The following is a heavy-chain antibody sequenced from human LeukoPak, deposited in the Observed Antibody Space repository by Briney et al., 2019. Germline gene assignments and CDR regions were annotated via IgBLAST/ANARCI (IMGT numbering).Heavy chain of an antibody. CDR3: AARRGGYYDSSGYYFPFDY. CDR1: GFTFSSYS. D-gene: IGHD3-22*01. V-gene: IGHV3-21*01. J-gene: IGHJ4*02. CDR2: ISSSSSYI. Sequence: PGGSLRLSCAASGFTFSSYSMNWVRQAPGKGLEWVSSISSSSSYIYYAYSVKGRFTISRDNAKNSLYLQMNSLRDEDTAVYYCAARRGGYYDSSGYYFPFDYWGQGTLVTVSS.